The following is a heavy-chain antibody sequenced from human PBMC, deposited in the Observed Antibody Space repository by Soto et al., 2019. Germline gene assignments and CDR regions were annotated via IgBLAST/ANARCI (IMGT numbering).Heavy chain of an antibody. V-gene: IGHV4-59*08. J-gene: IGHJ3*02. CDR2: IYYSGST. CDR1: ADSISNYY. CDR3: ARHLWVGSSWYLGALDI. Sequence: QVQLQESGPGLVKPSETLSLTCTVSADSISNYYWSWIRQPPGKGLEWIGYIYYSGSTHYNPSLKSRVTISVDTSKHQFSLKLRSVTAADTAVYYCARHLWVGSSWYLGALDIWGQGTMVTVSS. D-gene: IGHD6-13*01.